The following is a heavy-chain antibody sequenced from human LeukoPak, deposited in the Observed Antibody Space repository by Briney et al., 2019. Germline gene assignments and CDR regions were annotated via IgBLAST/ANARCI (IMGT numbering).Heavy chain of an antibody. Sequence: GGSLRLSCAASGFTFSSYAMSWVRQAPGKGLEWVSAISGSGGSTYYADSVKGRFTISRDNSKNTLYLQMNSLRAEDTAVYYCAKDRAWDSSGNVGFEYWGQGTLVTVSS. J-gene: IGHJ4*02. CDR3: AKDRAWDSSGNVGFEY. D-gene: IGHD3-22*01. CDR2: ISGSGGST. CDR1: GFTFSSYA. V-gene: IGHV3-23*01.